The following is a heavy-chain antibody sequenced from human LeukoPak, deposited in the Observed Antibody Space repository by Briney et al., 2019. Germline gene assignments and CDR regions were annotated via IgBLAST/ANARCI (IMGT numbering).Heavy chain of an antibody. CDR2: IIPIFGTA. J-gene: IGHJ4*02. CDR3: AREYCGGDCYPFPSGLFDY. V-gene: IGHV1-69*05. D-gene: IGHD2-21*02. CDR1: GGTFSSYA. Sequence: SVKVSCKASGGTFSSYAISWVRQAPGQGLEWMGRIIPIFGTANYAQKFQGRVTITTDESTSTAYMELSSLRSEDTAVYYCAREYCGGDCYPFPSGLFDYWGQGTLVTVSS.